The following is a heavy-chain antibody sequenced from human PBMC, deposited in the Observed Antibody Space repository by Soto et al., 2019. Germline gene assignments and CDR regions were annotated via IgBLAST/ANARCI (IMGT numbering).Heavy chain of an antibody. Sequence: QLQLQESGPGLVKPSETLSLTCSVSGGSISRSSYYWGWIRQPPGKGLEWIASIYYSGSTYYNPSLNTRVTTPVDTSENHFSLKLTSVTPADTAVYYCAPLWFGEGNYWGQGTLVTVSS. CDR1: GGSISRSSYY. J-gene: IGHJ4*02. D-gene: IGHD3-10*01. CDR2: IYYSGST. CDR3: APLWFGEGNY. V-gene: IGHV4-39*01.